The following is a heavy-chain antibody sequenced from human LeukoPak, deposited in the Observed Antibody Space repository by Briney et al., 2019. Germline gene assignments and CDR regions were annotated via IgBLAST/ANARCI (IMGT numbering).Heavy chain of an antibody. V-gene: IGHV5-51*01. D-gene: IGHD3-10*01. CDR3: AFFGGGGFDI. CDR2: IYPSDSKT. J-gene: IGHJ3*02. CDR1: GYSFTSFC. Sequence: GEPLKISCKGSGYSFTSFCIAWVCKMPGKGLEWMGIIYPSDSKTRYSPSFQGQVTISADKSISSVYLQWSSLKASDTAMYYCAFFGGGGFDIWGQGTMVTVSS.